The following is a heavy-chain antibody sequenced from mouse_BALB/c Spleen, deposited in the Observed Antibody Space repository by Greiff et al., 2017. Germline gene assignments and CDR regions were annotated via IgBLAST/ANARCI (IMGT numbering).Heavy chain of an antibody. V-gene: IGHV5-6-4*01. CDR1: GFTFSSYT. Sequence: EVKLVESGGGLVKPGGSLKLSCAASGFTFSSYTMSWVRQTPEKRLEWVATISSGGSYTYYPDSVKGRFTISRDNAKNTLYLQMSSLKSEDTAMYYCTGYDDPAWFAYWGQGTLVTVSA. CDR3: TGYDDPAWFAY. D-gene: IGHD2-14*01. CDR2: ISSGGSYT. J-gene: IGHJ3*01.